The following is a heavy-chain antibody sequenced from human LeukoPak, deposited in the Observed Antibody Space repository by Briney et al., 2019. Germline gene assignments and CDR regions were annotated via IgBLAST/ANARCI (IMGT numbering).Heavy chain of an antibody. CDR2: IIPIFGTP. V-gene: IGHV1-69*01. CDR3: ARRCYGGNCYSNYFDL. J-gene: IGHJ2*01. D-gene: IGHD2-15*01. CDR1: GGTFSSYA. Sequence: ASVKVSCKASGGTFSSYALSWVRQAPGQGLEWMGGIIPIFGTPKYTQRFQGRVTMTADGSTSTAYMELSSLRSEDTAVYFCARRCYGGNCYSNYFDLWGRGTLVTVSS.